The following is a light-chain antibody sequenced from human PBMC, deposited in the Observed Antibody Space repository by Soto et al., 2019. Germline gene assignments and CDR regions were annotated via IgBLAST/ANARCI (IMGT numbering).Light chain of an antibody. V-gene: IGKV3D-20*02. Sequence: EIVLTQSPGTLSLSPGERATLSCRASQSISGSFLAWYQQKPGQAPGLLIYGASSSATGIPDRFSGSGSGTDFTLTISSLEPEDSAVYYCQQRSNWPPITFGQGTRLEI. CDR3: QQRSNWPPIT. CDR1: QSISGSF. J-gene: IGKJ5*01. CDR2: GAS.